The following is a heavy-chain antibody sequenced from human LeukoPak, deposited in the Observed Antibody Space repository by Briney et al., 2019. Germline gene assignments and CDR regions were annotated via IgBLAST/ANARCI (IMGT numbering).Heavy chain of an antibody. CDR1: GYTFTSYD. V-gene: IGHV1-8*01. J-gene: IGHJ4*02. CDR2: MNPNSGNT. CDR3: ARDSSYYYDSSGSSSFDY. Sequence: ASVKVSCKASGYTFTSYDINWVRQATGQGLEWMGWMNPNSGNTSYAQKFQGRVTMTRNTSISTAYMELSSLRSEDTAVYYCARDSSYYYDSSGSSSFDYWGQGTLVTVSS. D-gene: IGHD3-22*01.